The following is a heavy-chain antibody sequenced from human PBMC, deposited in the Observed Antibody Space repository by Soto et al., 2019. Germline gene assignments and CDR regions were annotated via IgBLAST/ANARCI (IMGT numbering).Heavy chain of an antibody. CDR2: IYYSGST. CDR3: ASPNKPAAGFYYYGMDA. J-gene: IGHJ6*02. V-gene: IGHV4-59*01. D-gene: IGHD6-13*01. CDR1: GGSISSYY. Sequence: QVQLQESGPGLVKPSETLSLTCTVSGGSISSYYWSWIRQPPGKGLEWIGYIYYSGSTNYNPSLKGRVTIPVDPSKNQFSLKLSSVTAADPAVYYCASPNKPAAGFYYYGMDAWARGTTVTVSS.